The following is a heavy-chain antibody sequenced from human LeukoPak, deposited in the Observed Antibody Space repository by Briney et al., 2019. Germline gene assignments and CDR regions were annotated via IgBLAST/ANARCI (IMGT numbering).Heavy chain of an antibody. V-gene: IGHV3-33*01. Sequence: GGSLRLSCAASGSTFSSYGMHWVRQAPGKGLEWVAVIWYDGSNKYYADSVKGRFTISRDNSKNTLYLQMSSLRAEDTAVYYCARDLVGGWPADYWGQGTLVTVSS. D-gene: IGHD6-19*01. CDR3: ARDLVGGWPADY. CDR1: GSTFSSYG. J-gene: IGHJ4*02. CDR2: IWYDGSNK.